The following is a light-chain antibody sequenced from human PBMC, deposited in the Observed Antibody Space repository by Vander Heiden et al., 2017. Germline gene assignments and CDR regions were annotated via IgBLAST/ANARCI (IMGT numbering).Light chain of an antibody. CDR1: QSINNY. Sequence: DIQMTQSPSSLSASVGDTVTITCRPSQSINNYLNWYQQRPGKAPKLLIYAAASLQSGVPSRFSGSGSGTDFTLTISSLQPEDFATYHCQQSYSIPWTFGQGTKVEIK. CDR2: AAA. V-gene: IGKV1-39*01. CDR3: QQSYSIPWT. J-gene: IGKJ1*01.